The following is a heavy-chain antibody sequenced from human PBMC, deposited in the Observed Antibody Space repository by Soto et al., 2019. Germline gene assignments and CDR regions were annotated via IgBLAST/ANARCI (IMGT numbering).Heavy chain of an antibody. CDR3: ARVPAYSTRWCSDPWVDP. CDR1: GYTFTNYG. V-gene: IGHV1-18*01. Sequence: QVLLVQSGAAVKTPGASVKISCQASGYTFTNYGITWVRQTPGQGFEWMAWINPYNGNTNYAQNLQGRVTMTTDTSTSTAYMELRSLRSDDTAVYYCARVPAYSTRWCSDPWVDPWGQGTLVTVSS. J-gene: IGHJ5*02. D-gene: IGHD6-13*01. CDR2: INPYNGNT.